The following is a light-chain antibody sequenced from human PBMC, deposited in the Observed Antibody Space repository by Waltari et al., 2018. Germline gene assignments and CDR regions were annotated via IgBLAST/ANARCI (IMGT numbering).Light chain of an antibody. J-gene: IGLJ3*02. CDR2: SNN. Sequence: QSVLTQPPSASGTPGQRVTISCSGSSSNIGTNTVNWYQQLPGTAPKLLIYSNNRRPAGVPARFAGSKSGTSASRASSGLQSEDDTDYYCAAWDDSLNGWVFGGGTKLTVL. CDR1: SSNIGTNT. CDR3: AAWDDSLNGWV. V-gene: IGLV1-44*01.